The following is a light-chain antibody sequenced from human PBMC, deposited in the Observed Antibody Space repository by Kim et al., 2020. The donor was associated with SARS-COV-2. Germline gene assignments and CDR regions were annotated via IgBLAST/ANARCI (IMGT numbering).Light chain of an antibody. V-gene: IGLV1-40*01. CDR3: QSYDNSLSGYV. CDR2: GDI. Sequence: QRVTISCTGISSNIGAGYEVHWYQQLPGTAPKLLIYGDINRPSGVPDRFAGSKSGTSASLAITVLQTEDEADYYCQSYDNSLSGYVFGSGTKVTVL. CDR1: SSNIGAGYE. J-gene: IGLJ1*01.